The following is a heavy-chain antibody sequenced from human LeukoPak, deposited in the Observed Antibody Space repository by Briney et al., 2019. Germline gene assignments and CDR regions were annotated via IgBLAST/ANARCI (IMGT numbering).Heavy chain of an antibody. Sequence: PSETLSLTCTVSGGSLSSGGYYWSWIRQHPGKGLEWIGYIYYSGSTYYNPSLKSRVTISVDTSKNQFSLKLSSVTAADTAVYYCARAPEVVPAASPNYFDYWGQGTLVTVSS. J-gene: IGHJ4*02. V-gene: IGHV4-31*03. CDR2: IYYSGST. CDR3: ARAPEVVPAASPNYFDY. D-gene: IGHD2-2*01. CDR1: GGSLSSGGYY.